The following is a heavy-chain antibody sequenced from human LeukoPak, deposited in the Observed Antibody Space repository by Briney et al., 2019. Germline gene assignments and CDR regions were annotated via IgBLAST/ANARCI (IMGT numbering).Heavy chain of an antibody. Sequence: PSQTLSLTCAVSGGSISSGGSSWSWIRQPPGKGLEWIGYIYHSGSTYYNPSLKSRVTISVDRSKNQFSLKLSSVTAADTAVYYCARLTSVDTAVDYWGQGTLVTVSS. CDR3: ARLTSVDTAVDY. V-gene: IGHV4-30-2*01. CDR1: GGSISSGGSS. D-gene: IGHD5-18*01. CDR2: IYHSGST. J-gene: IGHJ4*02.